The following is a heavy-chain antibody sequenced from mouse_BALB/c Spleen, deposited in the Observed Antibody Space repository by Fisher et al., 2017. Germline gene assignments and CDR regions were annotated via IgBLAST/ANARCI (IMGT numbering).Heavy chain of an antibody. J-gene: IGHJ4*01. CDR3: ARREVRRYYAMDY. V-gene: IGHV1-80*01. Sequence: KFKGKATLTSDKSSSTAYMQLSSLTSVDSAVYYCARREVRRYYAMDYWGQGTSVTVSS. D-gene: IGHD2-14*01.